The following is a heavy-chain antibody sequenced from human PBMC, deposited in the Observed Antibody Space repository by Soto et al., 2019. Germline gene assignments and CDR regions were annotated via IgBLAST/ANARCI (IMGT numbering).Heavy chain of an antibody. Sequence: QLQLQESGPGLVKPSETLSLTCTVSGGSISSSSYYWGWIRQPPGKGLEWIGSIYYSGSTYYNPSLKLRVTISVDTSKNQFSLKLSSVTAADTAVYYCARLVSIAVADYWGQGTLVTVSS. D-gene: IGHD6-19*01. CDR3: ARLVSIAVADY. CDR1: GGSISSSSYY. V-gene: IGHV4-39*01. J-gene: IGHJ4*02. CDR2: IYYSGST.